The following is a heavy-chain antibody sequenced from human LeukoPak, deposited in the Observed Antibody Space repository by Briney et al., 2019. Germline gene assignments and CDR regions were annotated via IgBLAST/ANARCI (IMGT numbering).Heavy chain of an antibody. J-gene: IGHJ3*02. CDR1: GGSISSYY. Sequence: SETLSLTCTVSGGSISSYYWSWIRQPPGKGLEWIGYIYYSGSTYYNPSLKSRVTISVDTSKNQFSLKLSSVTAADTAVYYCARGDYGDYFDAFDIWGQGTMVTVSS. V-gene: IGHV4-59*08. CDR3: ARGDYGDYFDAFDI. CDR2: IYYSGST. D-gene: IGHD4-17*01.